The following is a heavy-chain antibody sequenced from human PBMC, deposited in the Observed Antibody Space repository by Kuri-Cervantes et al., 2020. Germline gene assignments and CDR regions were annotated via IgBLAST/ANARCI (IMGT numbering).Heavy chain of an antibody. CDR1: GGSFSGYY. CDR2: INHSGST. Sequence: SETLSLTCAVYGGSFSGYYWSWIRQPPGKGLEWIGEINHSGSTNYNPSLKSRVTISVDTSKNQFSLKLSSVTAADTAVYYRARETLVRGYYDSSGYWEERLPDYWGQGTLVTVSS. V-gene: IGHV4-34*01. D-gene: IGHD3-22*01. J-gene: IGHJ4*02. CDR3: ARETLVRGYYDSSGYWEERLPDY.